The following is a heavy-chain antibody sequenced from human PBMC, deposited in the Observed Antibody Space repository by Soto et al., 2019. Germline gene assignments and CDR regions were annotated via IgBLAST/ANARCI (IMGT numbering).Heavy chain of an antibody. CDR2: IDSSGST. J-gene: IGHJ4*02. CDR1: GDPINNGDYY. D-gene: IGHD3-16*02. CDR3: ASRYLY. V-gene: IGHV4-30-4*01. Sequence: SETLSLTCTVSGDPINNGDYYWSWIRQPPGRGLEWIGYIDSSGSTYYNPSLKSRLTMSVDMSKNQFSLRLTSVTAADTAVYYCASRYLYWGQGLLVTVSS.